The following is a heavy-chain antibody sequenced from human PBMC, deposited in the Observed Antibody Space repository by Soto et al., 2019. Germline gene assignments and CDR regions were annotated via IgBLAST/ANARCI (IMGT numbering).Heavy chain of an antibody. CDR3: ARVAPRYYYGSGSYAPVDY. CDR1: GGSVSSGSYY. Sequence: QVQLQESGPGLVKPSETLSLTCTVSGGSVSSGSYYWSWIRQPPGKGLEWIGYIYYSGSTNYNPSLQSRVTISVDKSKNQFSLKLSSVTAADTAVYYCARVAPRYYYGSGSYAPVDYWGQGTLVTVSS. J-gene: IGHJ4*02. D-gene: IGHD3-10*01. V-gene: IGHV4-61*01. CDR2: IYYSGST.